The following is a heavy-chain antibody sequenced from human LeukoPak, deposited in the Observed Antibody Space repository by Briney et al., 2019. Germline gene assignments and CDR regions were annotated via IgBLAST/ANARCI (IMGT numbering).Heavy chain of an antibody. CDR1: GFTFSSYE. J-gene: IGHJ4*02. CDR2: ISSSGSTI. V-gene: IGHV3-48*03. Sequence: GGSLRLSCAASGFTFSSYEMNWVRQAPGKGLEWVSYISSSGSTIYYADSVKGRFTISRDNAKNTLYLQMNSLRAEDTAVYYCAKDSSLRNPTYWGQGTLVTVSS. CDR3: AKDSSLRNPTY. D-gene: IGHD6-13*01.